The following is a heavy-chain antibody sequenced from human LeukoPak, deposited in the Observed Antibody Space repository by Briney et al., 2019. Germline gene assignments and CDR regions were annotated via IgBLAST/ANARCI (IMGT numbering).Heavy chain of an antibody. CDR2: ISSSSYI. D-gene: IGHD3-3*01. CDR3: ARDHSIFYYFDY. CDR1: GFTFSSYS. J-gene: IGHJ4*02. Sequence: GGSLRLSCAASGFTFSSYSMNWVRQAPGKGLEWVSSISSSSYIYYADSVKGRFTISRDNAKNSLYLQVNSLRAEDTAVYYCARDHSIFYYFDYWGQGTLVTVSS. V-gene: IGHV3-21*01.